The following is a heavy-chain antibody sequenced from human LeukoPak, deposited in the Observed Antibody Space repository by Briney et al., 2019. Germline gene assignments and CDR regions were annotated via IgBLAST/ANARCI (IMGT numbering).Heavy chain of an antibody. J-gene: IGHJ5*02. CDR1: GGSFSGYY. D-gene: IGHD3-3*01. Sequence: SETLSLTCAVYGGSFSGYYWSWIRQPPGKGLEWIGEINHSGSTNYHPSLKSRVTISVDSSKNQFSLKLSSVTAADTAVYYCARRGNYYDFWSGYDNRPNWFDPWGQGTLVSVSS. CDR3: ARRGNYYDFWSGYDNRPNWFDP. CDR2: INHSGST. V-gene: IGHV4-34*01.